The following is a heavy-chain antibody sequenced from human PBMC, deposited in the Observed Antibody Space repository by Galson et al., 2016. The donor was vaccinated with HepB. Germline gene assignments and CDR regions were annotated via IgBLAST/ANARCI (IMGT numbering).Heavy chain of an antibody. Sequence: SLRLSCAASGFTFSSYNMNWVRQAPGKGLEWVSYISGSGSYMYYADSVKGRFTISRDNAKNSLYLQMNSLRAEDTAVYYCARGRGTVTTYYWGQGTLVTVSS. CDR3: ARGRGTVTTYY. CDR1: GFTFSSYN. V-gene: IGHV3-21*05. CDR2: ISGSGSYM. J-gene: IGHJ4*02. D-gene: IGHD4-17*01.